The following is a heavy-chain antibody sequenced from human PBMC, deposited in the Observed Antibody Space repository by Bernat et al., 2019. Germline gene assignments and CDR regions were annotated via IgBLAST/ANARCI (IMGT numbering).Heavy chain of an antibody. J-gene: IGHJ3*02. CDR3: AKDGSSLARAFDI. D-gene: IGHD6-6*01. Sequence: EVQLLESGGGLVQPGGSLRLSCAASGFTFSSYAMSWVRQAPGKGLEWVSTISGGGTTYYADSVKGWFTISRDNSNNTLYLQMNSLRAEDSAVYYCAKDGSSLARAFDIWGQGTMVTVSS. CDR1: GFTFSSYA. CDR2: ISGGGTT. V-gene: IGHV3-23*01.